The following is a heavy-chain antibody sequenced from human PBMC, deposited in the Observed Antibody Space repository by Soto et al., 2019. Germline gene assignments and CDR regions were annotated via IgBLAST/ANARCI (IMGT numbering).Heavy chain of an antibody. CDR2: IYPGDSDT. V-gene: IGHV5-51*01. CDR1: GYSFTSYW. Sequence: GESLKISCKGSGYSFTSYWIDWVRQMPGKGLEWMGIIYPGDSDTRYSPSFQGQVTISADKSISTAYLQWSSLKASDTAMYYCARDTRASGYDYYYYGMDVWGQGSTVTVSS. CDR3: ARDTRASGYDYYYYGMDV. J-gene: IGHJ6*02. D-gene: IGHD5-12*01.